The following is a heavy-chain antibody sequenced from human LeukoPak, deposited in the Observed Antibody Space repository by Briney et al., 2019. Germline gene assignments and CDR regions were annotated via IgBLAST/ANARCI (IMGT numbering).Heavy chain of an antibody. CDR3: ARNRGATGYYWVDY. D-gene: IGHD3-22*01. CDR2: ISYDGTNE. J-gene: IGHJ4*02. V-gene: IGHV3-30-3*01. CDR1: GFTFSNYA. Sequence: GTSLRLSCAAAGFTFSNYAMHWVRQAPDKGLEWVAVISYDGTNEYYADSVKGRFTISRDNSKNTLYLQMDSLRVEDTAVFYCARNRGATGYYWVDYWGQGTLVSVSS.